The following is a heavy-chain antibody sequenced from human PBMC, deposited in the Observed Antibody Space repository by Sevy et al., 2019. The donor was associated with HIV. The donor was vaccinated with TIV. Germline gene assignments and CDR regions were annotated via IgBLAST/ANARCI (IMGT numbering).Heavy chain of an antibody. V-gene: IGHV3-23*01. CDR1: RFTFSTYA. J-gene: IGHJ4*02. CDR2: ITGSGGTT. CDR3: VKEAPGYKYDTSGSFDY. D-gene: IGHD3-22*01. Sequence: GGSLRLSCAASRFTFSTYAMSWVRQAPGKGLEWVSAITGSGGTTYNVDSGGGGFTISRDNSNNTLYLQMNSLRADDTAVYYSVKEAPGYKYDTSGSFDYWGQGTPVTVSS.